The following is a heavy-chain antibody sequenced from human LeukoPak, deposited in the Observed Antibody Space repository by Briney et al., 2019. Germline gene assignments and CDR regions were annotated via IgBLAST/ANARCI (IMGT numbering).Heavy chain of an antibody. V-gene: IGHV3-21*01. CDR3: ARADDILTGYYYYYYGMDV. D-gene: IGHD3-9*01. J-gene: IGHJ6*04. CDR2: ISSSSSYI. Sequence: GGSLRLSCAASGFTFSSYSMNWVRQAPGKGLEWFSSISSSSSYIYYADSVKGRFTISRDNAKNSLYLQMNSLRAEDTAVYYCARADDILTGYYYYYYGMDVWGKGTTVTVSS. CDR1: GFTFSSYS.